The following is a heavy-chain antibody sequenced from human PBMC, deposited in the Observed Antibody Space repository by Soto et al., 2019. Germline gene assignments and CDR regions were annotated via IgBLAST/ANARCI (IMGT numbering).Heavy chain of an antibody. CDR3: AADNLVGARPFDY. CDR2: ISAYNGNT. J-gene: IGHJ4*02. V-gene: IGHV1-18*01. CDR1: GYTFTICG. D-gene: IGHD1-26*01. Sequence: SLKDSCKPAGYTFTICGISWVRQTPGQGLEWMGWISAYNGNTNYAQKLQGRVTMTTDTSTSTAYMELRSLRSDDTAVYYCAADNLVGARPFDYWGQGNLVTVSS.